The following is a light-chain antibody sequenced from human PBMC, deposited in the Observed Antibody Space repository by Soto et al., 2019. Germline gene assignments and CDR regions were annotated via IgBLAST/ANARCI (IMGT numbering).Light chain of an antibody. CDR2: EVS. J-gene: IGLJ3*02. Sequence: QSALTQPRSVSGSPGQSVTISCTGTSSNVDDYNYVSWYQQYPGEVPKLIIYEVSNRPSGVSNRFSGSKSDNTASLTISGLQAEDEADYYCSSYTTTSSWVFGGGTKLTVL. CDR3: SSYTTTSSWV. CDR1: SSNVDDYNY. V-gene: IGLV2-14*01.